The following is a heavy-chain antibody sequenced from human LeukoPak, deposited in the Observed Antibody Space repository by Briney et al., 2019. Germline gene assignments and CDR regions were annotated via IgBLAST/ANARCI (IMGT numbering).Heavy chain of an antibody. CDR3: ASEIDDYGDYTPT. Sequence: GGSLRLSCAASGFTFSSYGMHWVRQAPGKGLEWVAVISYDGSNKYYADSVKGRFTISGDNSKNTLYLQMNSLRAEDTAVYYCASEIDDYGDYTPTWGQGTLVTVSS. V-gene: IGHV3-30*03. CDR2: ISYDGSNK. CDR1: GFTFSSYG. D-gene: IGHD4-17*01. J-gene: IGHJ5*02.